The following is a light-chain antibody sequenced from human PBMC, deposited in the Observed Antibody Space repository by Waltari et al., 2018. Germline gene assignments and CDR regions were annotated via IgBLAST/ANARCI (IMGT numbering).Light chain of an antibody. CDR3: QQYGSSPWT. Sequence: EIVLTPSPGTLSLSPGESATLSCRASQSVSSSYLAWYQQKPGQAPRLLIYGASSRATGIPDRCSGSGSGTDFTLTISRLEPEDFAVYYCQQYGSSPWTFGQGTKVEIK. CDR2: GAS. V-gene: IGKV3-20*01. J-gene: IGKJ1*01. CDR1: QSVSSSY.